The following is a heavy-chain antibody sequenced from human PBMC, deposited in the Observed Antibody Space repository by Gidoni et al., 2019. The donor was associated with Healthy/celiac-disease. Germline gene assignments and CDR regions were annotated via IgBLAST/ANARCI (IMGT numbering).Heavy chain of an antibody. Sequence: QLQLVQSGAAVKKPGSSVKVSCQASVVTFSIYAISWVRQAPGQGLEWMGGIIPIFGTANYAQKLQGRVTITADESTSTAYMELSSLRSEDTAVYYCARPRYYYDSSGYSLDDWGQGTLVTVSS. CDR2: IIPIFGTA. J-gene: IGHJ4*02. CDR1: VVTFSIYA. V-gene: IGHV1-69*01. D-gene: IGHD3-22*01. CDR3: ARPRYYYDSSGYSLDD.